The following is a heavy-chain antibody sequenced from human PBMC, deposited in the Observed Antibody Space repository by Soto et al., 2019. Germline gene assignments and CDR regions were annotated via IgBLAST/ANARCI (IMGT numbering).Heavy chain of an antibody. D-gene: IGHD3-3*01. CDR3: ATGLRFLEWLWVMDV. CDR1: GYTLTELS. V-gene: IGHV1-24*01. CDR2: FDPEDGET. Sequence: ASVKVSCKVSGYTLTELSMHWVRQAPGKGLEWMGGFDPEDGETIYAQKFQGRVTMTEDTSTDTAYMELSSLRSEDTAVYYCATGLRFLEWLWVMDVWGQGTTVTVSS. J-gene: IGHJ6*02.